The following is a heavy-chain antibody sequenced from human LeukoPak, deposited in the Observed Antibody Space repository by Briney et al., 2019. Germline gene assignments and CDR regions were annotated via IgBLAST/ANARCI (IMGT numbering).Heavy chain of an antibody. J-gene: IGHJ4*02. CDR3: ARGYSGSSRFDY. D-gene: IGHD1-26*01. V-gene: IGHV3-23*01. Sequence: GASLRLSCAASGFTFTSYAMTWVRQAPGKGLEWVSTISGSGGSTYYANSVKGRFTISRDNSKDTLYLQMNSLRVEDTAVYYCARGYSGSSRFDYWGQGTLVTVSS. CDR1: GFTFTSYA. CDR2: ISGSGGST.